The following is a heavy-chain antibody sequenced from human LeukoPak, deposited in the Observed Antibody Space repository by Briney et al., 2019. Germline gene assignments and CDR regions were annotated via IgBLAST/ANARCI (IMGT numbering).Heavy chain of an antibody. J-gene: IGHJ6*04. V-gene: IGHV1-8*03. CDR3: TRGRIGYYAMDV. Sequence: ASVKVSCKASGYTFTSYDINWVRQATGQGLEWMGWMNPNSGNTGYTQKFQGRVTITRNTSISTAYMELSSLRSEDTAVYYCTRGRIGYYAMDVWGKGTTVTVSS. CDR1: GYTFTSYD. D-gene: IGHD3-3*01. CDR2: MNPNSGNT.